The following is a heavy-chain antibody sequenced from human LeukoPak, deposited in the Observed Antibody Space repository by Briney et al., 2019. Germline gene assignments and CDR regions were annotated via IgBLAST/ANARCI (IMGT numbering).Heavy chain of an antibody. J-gene: IGHJ5*02. V-gene: IGHV3-74*01. CDR1: GFSSNSYW. D-gene: IGHD3-10*01. CDR3: ARGRGPYGWFDP. Sequence: TGGSLRLSCAASGFSSNSYWMHWARQAPGKGLVWVARINGDGSSINYADSVKGRFTISRDNAKNTLYLQMNSLRVEDTAVYYCARGRGPYGWFDPWGQGTLVTVSS. CDR2: INGDGSSI.